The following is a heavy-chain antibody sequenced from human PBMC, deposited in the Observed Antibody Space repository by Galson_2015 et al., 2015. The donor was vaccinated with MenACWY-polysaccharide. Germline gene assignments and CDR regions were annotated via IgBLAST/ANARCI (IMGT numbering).Heavy chain of an antibody. CDR2: ISSSSSYI. CDR1: GFTFSSYS. CDR3: ARAPPPVPAAIPYAFDI. D-gene: IGHD2-2*02. V-gene: IGHV3-21*01. J-gene: IGHJ3*02. Sequence: SLRFSCAASGFTFSSYSMNWVRQAPGKGLEWVSSISSSSSYIYYADSVKGRFTISRDNAKNSLYLQMNSLRAEDTAVYYCARAPPPVPAAIPYAFDIWGQGTMVTVSS.